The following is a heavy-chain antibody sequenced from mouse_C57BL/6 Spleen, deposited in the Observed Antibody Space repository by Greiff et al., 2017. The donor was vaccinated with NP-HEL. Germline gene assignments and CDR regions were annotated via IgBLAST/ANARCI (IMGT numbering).Heavy chain of an antibody. CDR1: GYTFTDYE. CDR2: IDPETGGT. V-gene: IGHV1-15*01. CDR3: TREGVYYDYDKGYYFDY. J-gene: IGHJ2*01. D-gene: IGHD2-4*01. Sequence: QVQLQQSGAELVRPGASVTLSCKASGYTFTDYEMHWVKQTPVHGLEWIGAIDPETGGTAYNQKFKGKAILTADKSSSTAYMELRSLTSEDSAVYYCTREGVYYDYDKGYYFDYWGQGTTLTVSS.